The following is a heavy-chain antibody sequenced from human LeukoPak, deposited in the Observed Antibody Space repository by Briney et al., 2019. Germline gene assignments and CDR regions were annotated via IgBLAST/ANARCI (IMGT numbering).Heavy chain of an antibody. D-gene: IGHD3-10*01. V-gene: IGHV4-39*07. CDR2: IFYSGST. CDR1: GGSISSSGYY. J-gene: IGHJ2*01. Sequence: PSETLSLTCTVSGGSISSSGYYWGWIRQPPGKGLEWIGSIFYSGSTNYSPSLRSRVTISLDTSKNQFSLKLSSVTAADTAAYYCARLTMFRGVIYGTDWHSDLWGRGTLVTVSS. CDR3: ARLTMFRGVIYGTDWHSDL.